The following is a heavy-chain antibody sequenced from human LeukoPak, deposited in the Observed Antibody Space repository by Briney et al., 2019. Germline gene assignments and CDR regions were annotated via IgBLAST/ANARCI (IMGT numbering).Heavy chain of an antibody. Sequence: PGGSLRLSCAASGFTFSSYAMSWVRQAPGRGLEWVSYISSRSSTIYYADSVQGRLTISRNNAKNSLYLQMNSLRDEDTAVYYCASGEGYFDYWGQGTLVTVSS. CDR1: GFTFSSYA. J-gene: IGHJ4*02. CDR2: ISSRSSTI. CDR3: ASGEGYFDY. V-gene: IGHV3-48*02.